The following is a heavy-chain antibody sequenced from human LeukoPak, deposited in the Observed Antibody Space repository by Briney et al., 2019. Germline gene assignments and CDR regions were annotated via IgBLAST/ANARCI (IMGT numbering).Heavy chain of an antibody. CDR1: GFTFSSYA. D-gene: IGHD2/OR15-2a*01. J-gene: IGHJ4*02. CDR3: AKDGTSYYYIYY. CDR2: ITGGGDTT. Sequence: GGSLRLSCAASGFTFSSYAMTWVRQAPGKGLEWVSAITGGGDTTYYADSVKGRFTISRDNAKNTLYLQMNSLRGDDTAVYYCAKDGTSYYYIYYWGQGTLVTVSS. V-gene: IGHV3-23*01.